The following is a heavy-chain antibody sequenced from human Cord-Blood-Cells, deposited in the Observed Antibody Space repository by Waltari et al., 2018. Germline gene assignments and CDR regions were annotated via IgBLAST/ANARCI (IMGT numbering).Heavy chain of an antibody. Sequence: EVQLVESGGVVVQPGGSLRLSCAASGFTFDDYTMHWVRQAPGKGLEWVTLISWDGGSTYYADSVKSRFTISRDNSKNSLYLQMNSLRTEDTALYYFAKERTGDLDYWGQGTLVTVSS. V-gene: IGHV3-43*01. CDR1: GFTFDDYT. CDR3: AKERTGDLDY. J-gene: IGHJ4*02. CDR2: ISWDGGST. D-gene: IGHD7-27*01.